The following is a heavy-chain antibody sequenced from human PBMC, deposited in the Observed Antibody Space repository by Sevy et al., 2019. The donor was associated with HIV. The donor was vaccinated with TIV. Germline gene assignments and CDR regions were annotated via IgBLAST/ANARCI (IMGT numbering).Heavy chain of an antibody. CDR1: GGSTSAYY. V-gene: IGHV4-59*01. CDR3: ARAPPVRSGDDSLNWFAP. CDR2: IHYTGNT. D-gene: IGHD5-12*01. Sequence: SETLSLTCTVSGGSTSAYYWSWIRQPPGKGLEWIGYIHYTGNTKYNPSLESRVTISVDTSKNQFSLKLSSVTAADTAIYYCARAPPVRSGDDSLNWFAPWGQGTLVTVSS. J-gene: IGHJ5*02.